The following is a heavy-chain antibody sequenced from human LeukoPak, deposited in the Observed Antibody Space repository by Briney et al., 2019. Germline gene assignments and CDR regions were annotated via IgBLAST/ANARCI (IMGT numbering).Heavy chain of an antibody. CDR3: ARHRFASPLDS. V-gene: IGHV4-59*08. CDR1: GVSSSSSY. J-gene: IGHJ4*02. D-gene: IGHD2-21*01. Sequence: SETLSLTCTVSGVSSSSSYWSWIRQPPGKGLEWIGYIFYTGDSNHNPSFKSRVSISLDTSKDQISLKLSSVTAADTAVYYCARHRFASPLDSWGQGTLVTVSS. CDR2: IFYTGDS.